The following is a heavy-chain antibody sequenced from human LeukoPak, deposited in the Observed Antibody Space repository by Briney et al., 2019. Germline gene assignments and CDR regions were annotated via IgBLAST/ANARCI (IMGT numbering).Heavy chain of an antibody. V-gene: IGHV4-4*07. Sequence: SETLSLTCAISGGSISTFYWSWVRQPAEKGLEWIGRIHSSGHTNYSPSLKSRVFMSIDTSKNQFSLKLSSVTAADTAVYYCARDGEWIAARPLFYYYYLDVWGRGTTVTVSS. J-gene: IGHJ6*03. CDR3: ARDGEWIAARPLFYYYYLDV. CDR1: GGSISTFY. D-gene: IGHD6-6*01. CDR2: IHSSGHT.